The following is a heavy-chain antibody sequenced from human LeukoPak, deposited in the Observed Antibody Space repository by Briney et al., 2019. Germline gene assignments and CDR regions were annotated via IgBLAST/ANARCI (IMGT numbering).Heavy chain of an antibody. CDR2: IYSCGST. CDR3: AKNRCSGGSCHFDY. CDR1: GFTVSSNY. V-gene: IGHV3-66*02. Sequence: GGSLRLSCAASGFTVSSNYMSWVRQAPGKGLEWVSVIYSCGSTYYADSVKGRFTISRDNSKNTLYLQMNSLRAEDTAVYYCAKNRCSGGSCHFDYWGQGTLVTVSS. J-gene: IGHJ4*02. D-gene: IGHD2-15*01.